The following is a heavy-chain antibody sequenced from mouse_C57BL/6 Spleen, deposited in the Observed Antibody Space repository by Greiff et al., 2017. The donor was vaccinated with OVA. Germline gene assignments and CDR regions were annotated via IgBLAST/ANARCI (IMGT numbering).Heavy chain of an antibody. V-gene: IGHV1-64*01. D-gene: IGHD2-4*01. Sequence: QVQLQQPGAELVKPGASVKLSCKASGYTFTSYWMHWVKQRPGQGLEWIGMIHPNSGSTNYNEKFKSKATLTVDKSSSTAYMQLSSLTSKDSAVYYCARSDDYDFPYLDYWGQGTTLTVSS. CDR3: ARSDDYDFPYLDY. J-gene: IGHJ2*01. CDR2: IHPNSGST. CDR1: GYTFTSYW.